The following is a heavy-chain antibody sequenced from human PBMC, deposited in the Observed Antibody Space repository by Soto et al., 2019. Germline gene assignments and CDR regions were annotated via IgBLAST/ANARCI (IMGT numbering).Heavy chain of an antibody. CDR1: GYSFSSHG. D-gene: IGHD3-3*01. CDR3: AEGPSYFDALSRQYCYGMDV. Sequence: QVQLVPSGGEVKKPGASVKVSCKASGYSFSSHGISWVRQAPGQGREWMGWISGYNGNTNYAQRIQGRVTITTDTSTRTAYMDQRSLRSNGTAVYYCAEGPSYFDALSRQYCYGMDVGGHGTTVTVSS. CDR2: ISGYNGNT. J-gene: IGHJ6*02. V-gene: IGHV1-18*04.